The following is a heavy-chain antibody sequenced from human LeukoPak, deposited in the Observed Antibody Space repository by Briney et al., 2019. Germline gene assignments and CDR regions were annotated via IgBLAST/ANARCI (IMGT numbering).Heavy chain of an antibody. V-gene: IGHV3-53*01. CDR3: AREGLSITARAFDY. Sequence: GSLRLSCAASGFTRRSNYMRWVRQAPGKGLEWVSVIHSGGNTYYADSVKGRFTISRDNSKNSLYLQMNSLRAEDTAVYYCAREGLSITARAFDYWGQGTLVTVSS. CDR1: GFTRRSNY. D-gene: IGHD6-6*01. CDR2: IHSGGNT. J-gene: IGHJ4*02.